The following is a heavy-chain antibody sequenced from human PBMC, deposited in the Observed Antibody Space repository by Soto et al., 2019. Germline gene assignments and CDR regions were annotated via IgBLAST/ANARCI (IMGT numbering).Heavy chain of an antibody. CDR1: GFTFSNYW. Sequence: GGSLRLSCAASGFTFSNYWMSWVRQAPGKGPEWLANIKQDGSEKYYMDSVMGRFTISRDNSKNTLYLQMNSLRAEDTAVYYCARVSALRAFDPWGQGTLVTVSS. CDR3: ARVSALRAFDP. CDR2: IKQDGSEK. D-gene: IGHD2-15*01. V-gene: IGHV3-7*01. J-gene: IGHJ5*02.